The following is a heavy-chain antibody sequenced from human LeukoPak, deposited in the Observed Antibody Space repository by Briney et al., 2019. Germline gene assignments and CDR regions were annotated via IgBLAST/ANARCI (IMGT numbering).Heavy chain of an antibody. Sequence: GGSLRLSCAASGFDFSSNWMHWVRQAPGKGLEWVSGISWRNDNIDYVDSVKGRFTISRDNAKNSLFLQMNSLRPEDTAFYYCAKDRGTGSYPYYFDSWGPGTLVTVSS. CDR2: ISWRNDNI. D-gene: IGHD1-26*01. V-gene: IGHV3-9*01. J-gene: IGHJ4*02. CDR3: AKDRGTGSYPYYFDS. CDR1: GFDFSSNW.